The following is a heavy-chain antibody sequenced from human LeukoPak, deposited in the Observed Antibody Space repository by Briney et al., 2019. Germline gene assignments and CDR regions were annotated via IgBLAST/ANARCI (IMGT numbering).Heavy chain of an antibody. CDR3: ARGFSRLGLRNNWFDP. Sequence: GGSLRLSCAASGFTFRSYAMTWVRQAPGKGLEWVSEISNVATLKYADSVKGRFTMSRDNSKNMLYLQMNSLRAEDTAVYYCARGFSRLGLRNNWFDPWGQGTLVTVSS. CDR1: GFTFRSYA. J-gene: IGHJ5*02. CDR2: ISNVATL. D-gene: IGHD3-10*01. V-gene: IGHV3-23*01.